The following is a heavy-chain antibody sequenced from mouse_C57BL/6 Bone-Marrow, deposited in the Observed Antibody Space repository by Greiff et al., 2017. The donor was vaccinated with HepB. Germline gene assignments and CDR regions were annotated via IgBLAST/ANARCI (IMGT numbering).Heavy chain of an antibody. V-gene: IGHV1-19*01. D-gene: IGHD2-4*01. Sequence: VQLQESGPVLVKPGASVKMSCKASGYTFTDYYMHWVKQSHGKSLEWIGVINPYNGGTSYNQKFKGKATLTVDKSSSTAYMELNSLTSEDSAVYYCAREGYDYDDAMDYWGQGTSVTVSS. CDR2: INPYNGGT. CDR3: AREGYDYDDAMDY. J-gene: IGHJ4*01. CDR1: GYTFTDYY.